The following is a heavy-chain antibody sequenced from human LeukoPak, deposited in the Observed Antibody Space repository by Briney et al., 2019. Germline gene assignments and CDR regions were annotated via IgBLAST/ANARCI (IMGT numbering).Heavy chain of an antibody. CDR3: ARDYEVRGVRYYFDY. V-gene: IGHV1-2*02. J-gene: IGHJ4*02. D-gene: IGHD3-10*01. CDR1: GYTFTGYY. CDR2: INPNSGGT. Sequence: ASVKVSCKASGYTFTGYYIHWVRQAPGQGLAWVGWINPNSGGTNYAQTFQGRVTMTRDTSISTAYMELTRLRSDDTAVYYCARDYEVRGVRYYFDYWGQGTLVTVSS.